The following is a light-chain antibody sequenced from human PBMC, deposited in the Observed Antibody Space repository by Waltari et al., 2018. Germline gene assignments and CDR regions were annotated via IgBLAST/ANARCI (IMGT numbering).Light chain of an antibody. CDR3: QHFNSYPFI. J-gene: IGKJ2*01. V-gene: IGKV1-5*03. CDR2: MAS. Sequence: DIQMTQSPSTLSASVGDRVTITCRASQSIGNYLAWYQQKPVKAPKVLIFMASTLQREVPSRFSGSGSGTEFALTISGLQADDFATYFCQHFNSYPFIFGRGTKLEIK. CDR1: QSIGNY.